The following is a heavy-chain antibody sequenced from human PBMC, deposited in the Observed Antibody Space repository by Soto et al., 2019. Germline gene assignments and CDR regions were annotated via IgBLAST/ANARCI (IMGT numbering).Heavy chain of an antibody. CDR1: GYSFTSYW. Sequence: GESLKISCMGSGYSFTSYWISWVRQMPGKGLEWMGRIDPSDSYTNYSTSFQGNVTISADKSISTAYLQSSSLRASDTAMYYCARHPKDYYESSGDAFDIWGQGTMVTVSS. D-gene: IGHD3-22*01. CDR2: IDPSDSYT. CDR3: ARHPKDYYESSGDAFDI. V-gene: IGHV5-10-1*01. J-gene: IGHJ3*02.